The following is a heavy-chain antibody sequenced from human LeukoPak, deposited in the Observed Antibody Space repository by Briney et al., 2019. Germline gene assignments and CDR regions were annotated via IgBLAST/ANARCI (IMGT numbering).Heavy chain of an antibody. D-gene: IGHD2-8*01. CDR2: ISAYNGNT. Sequence: ASVKVSCKASGYTVTSYGISWVRQAPGQGLEWTGWISAYNGNTNYAQKLQGRVTMTTDTSTSTAYMELRSLRSDDTAVYYCARDIVLMVYAIGDAFDIWGQGTMVTVSS. J-gene: IGHJ3*02. CDR3: ARDIVLMVYAIGDAFDI. CDR1: GYTVTSYG. V-gene: IGHV1-18*01.